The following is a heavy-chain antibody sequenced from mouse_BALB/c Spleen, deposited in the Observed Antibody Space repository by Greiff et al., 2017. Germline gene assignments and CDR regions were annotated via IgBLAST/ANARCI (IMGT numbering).Heavy chain of an antibody. CDR1: GYTFTSYV. CDR3: ARGVEKKDY. CDR2: INPYNDGT. V-gene: IGHV1-14*01. D-gene: IGHD1-1*02. J-gene: IGHJ2*01. Sequence: VQLQQSGPDLVKPGASVKMSCTASGYTFTSYVMHWVKQKPGQGLEWMGYINPYNDGTKYNEKFTGKAKLTPDKSSSTAYMELSSLTSEDCAVYYCARGVEKKDYWGQGTTLTVSS.